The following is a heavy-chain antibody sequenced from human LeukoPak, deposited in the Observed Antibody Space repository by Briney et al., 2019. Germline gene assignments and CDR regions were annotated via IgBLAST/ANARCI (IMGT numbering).Heavy chain of an antibody. CDR2: IIPIFGSP. V-gene: IGHV1-69*06. J-gene: IGHJ4*02. Sequence: GASVTVSCKASVDSFSSYPINWVRQAPGQGLEWMGGIIPIFGSPNYAHKFRGRVTMTADRSANTAYMELSSLQIDDTAVYYCAKELRIVEMGSFASWGQGTLIIVSS. CDR3: AKELRIVEMGSFAS. D-gene: IGHD1-26*01. CDR1: VDSFSSYP.